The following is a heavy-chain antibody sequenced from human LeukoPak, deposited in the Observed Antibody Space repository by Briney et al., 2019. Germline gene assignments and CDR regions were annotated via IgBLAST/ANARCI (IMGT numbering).Heavy chain of an antibody. J-gene: IGHJ4*02. CDR2: IYHSGST. CDR1: GYSISSGYY. V-gene: IGHV4-38-2*02. CDR3: ASTTVRTGY. Sequence: PSETLSLTCTVSGYSISSGYYWGWIRQSPGKGLEWIGSIYHSGSTYYNPSLKSRVTISLDTSENQFSLKLSSVTAADTAVYYCASTTVRTGYWGQGTLVTVSS. D-gene: IGHD4-17*01.